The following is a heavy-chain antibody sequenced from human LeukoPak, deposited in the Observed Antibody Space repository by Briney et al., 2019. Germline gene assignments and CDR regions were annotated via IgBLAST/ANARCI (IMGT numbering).Heavy chain of an antibody. J-gene: IGHJ4*02. CDR3: ARAVDYRNYFDY. Sequence: PSQTLSLTCTVSGDSMTRGGYYWSWVRQHPGKGLEWIGFNYHSGTTFYNPSLEGRAAISVYMSQNQFPLKLTSVTAADTAVYYCARAVDYRNYFDYWGQGTLVTVSS. V-gene: IGHV4-31*03. CDR1: GDSMTRGGYY. CDR2: NYHSGTT. D-gene: IGHD4-11*01.